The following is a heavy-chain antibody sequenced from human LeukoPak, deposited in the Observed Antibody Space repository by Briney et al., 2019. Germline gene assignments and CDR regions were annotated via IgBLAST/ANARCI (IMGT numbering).Heavy chain of an antibody. D-gene: IGHD5-18*01. CDR1: GYTFTGYY. CDR2: INPNSGGT. CDR3: APGAAMVGPYYFDY. J-gene: IGHJ4*02. V-gene: IGHV1-2*02. Sequence: GASVKVSCKASGYTFTGYYMHWVRQAPGQGLEWMGWINPNSGGTNYAQKFQGRVTMTRDTSTSTAYMELSRLRSDDTAVYYCAPGAAMVGPYYFDYWGQGTLVTVSS.